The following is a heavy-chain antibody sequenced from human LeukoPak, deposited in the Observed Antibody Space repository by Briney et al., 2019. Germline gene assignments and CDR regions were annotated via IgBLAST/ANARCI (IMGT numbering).Heavy chain of an antibody. CDR2: ISPSGSTK. CDR1: GFSFSSYE. J-gene: IGHJ4*02. D-gene: IGHD6-19*01. Sequence: PVGSLRLSCAASGFSFSSYEMNWVRQAPGKGLEWVSNISPSGSTKYYADSVKGRFTVSRDNAKNSLYLQMNSLRAGDTGVYYCTKLAVASADSWGQGTLVTVSS. V-gene: IGHV3-48*03. CDR3: TKLAVASADS.